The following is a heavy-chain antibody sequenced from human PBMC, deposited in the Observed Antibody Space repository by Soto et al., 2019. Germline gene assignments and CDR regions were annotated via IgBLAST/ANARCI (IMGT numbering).Heavy chain of an antibody. D-gene: IGHD3-22*01. J-gene: IGHJ6*02. V-gene: IGHV1-69*13. CDR3: ARFPLSCGYYSAGSIVYDYGMDI. CDR2: IIPIFGTA. CDR1: GGTFSSYA. Sequence: SVKVSCKASGGTFSSYAISWVRQAPGQGLEWMGGIIPIFGTANYAQKFQGRVTITADESTSTAYMELSSLRSEDTAVYYCARFPLSCGYYSAGSIVYDYGMDIWGQGTTVTVSS.